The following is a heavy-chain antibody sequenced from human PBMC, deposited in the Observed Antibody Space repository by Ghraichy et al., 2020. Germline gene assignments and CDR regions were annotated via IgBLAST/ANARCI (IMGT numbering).Heavy chain of an antibody. V-gene: IGHV3-30*18. CDR2: ISYDGRTK. J-gene: IGHJ4*02. CDR3: AKDRGTYSGFGFDY. CDR1: GFAFGDFG. D-gene: IGHD1-26*01. Sequence: GGSLRLSCAASGFAFGDFGLHWVRQTPGAGLEWLTSISYDGRTKRYAESIQGRFTFSRDNSKNTLYLQMNSLRDDDTAVYFCAKDRGTYSGFGFDYWGQGTLVTVSS.